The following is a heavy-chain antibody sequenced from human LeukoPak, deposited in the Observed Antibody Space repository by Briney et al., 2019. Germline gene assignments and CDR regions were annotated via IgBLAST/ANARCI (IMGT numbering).Heavy chain of an antibody. CDR2: IRRNGADK. Sequence: GGPLRLSCAASGFTFSSYGMHWVRQAPGKGLEWVANIRRNGADKNYVDSVKGRFTISRDNARNSLYLQMSSLRAEDTAVYYCARAEAQGIYSYWGEGSLVTLHS. CDR1: GFTFSSYG. CDR3: ARAEAQGIYSY. D-gene: IGHD1-26*01. V-gene: IGHV3-7*01. J-gene: IGHJ4*02.